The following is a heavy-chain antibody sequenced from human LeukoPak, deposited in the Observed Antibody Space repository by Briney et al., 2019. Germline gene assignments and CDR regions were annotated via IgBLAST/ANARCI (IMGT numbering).Heavy chain of an antibody. Sequence: SEILSLTCTVSGGSISSYYWSWIRQPPGKGLEWIGYIYYSGSTNYNPSLKSRVTISVDTSKNQFSLKLSSVTAADTAVYYCARARAAAGTFFGTNNWFDPWGQGTLVTVSS. CDR1: GGSISSYY. CDR3: ARARAAAGTFFGTNNWFDP. J-gene: IGHJ5*02. CDR2: IYYSGST. V-gene: IGHV4-59*01. D-gene: IGHD6-13*01.